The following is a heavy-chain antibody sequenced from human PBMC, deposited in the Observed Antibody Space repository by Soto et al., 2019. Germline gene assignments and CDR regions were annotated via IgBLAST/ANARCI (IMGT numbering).Heavy chain of an antibody. CDR1: GFTFSSYW. D-gene: IGHD1-7*01. V-gene: IGHV3-7*03. Sequence: EVQLVESGGGLVQPGGSLRLSCAASGFTFSSYWMSWVRQAPGKGLEWVANIKQDGSEKYYVDSVKGRFTISRDNAKNSLYLQMNSLRAEDTAVYYCASYNWNYVGAFDIWGQGTMVTVSS. J-gene: IGHJ3*02. CDR3: ASYNWNYVGAFDI. CDR2: IKQDGSEK.